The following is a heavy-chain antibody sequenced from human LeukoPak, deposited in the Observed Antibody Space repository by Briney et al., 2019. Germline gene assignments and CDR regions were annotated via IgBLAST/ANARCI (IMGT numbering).Heavy chain of an antibody. CDR2: ISYDGSNK. D-gene: IGHD5-18*01. V-gene: IGHV3-30-3*01. CDR3: ARDHLGYSYGPPYYFDY. Sequence: GGSLRLSCAASGFTFSDHYMDWVRQAPGKGLEWVAVISYDGSNKYYADSVKGRFTISRDNSKNTLYLQMNSLRAEDTAVYYCARDHLGYSYGPPYYFDYWGQGTLVTVSS. J-gene: IGHJ4*02. CDR1: GFTFSDHY.